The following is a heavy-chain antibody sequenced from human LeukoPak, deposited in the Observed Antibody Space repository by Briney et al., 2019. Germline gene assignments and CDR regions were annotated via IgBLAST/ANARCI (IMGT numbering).Heavy chain of an antibody. CDR3: ARDSSAYSGYDSQGFDY. CDR2: IYYSGST. V-gene: IGHV4-31*03. CDR1: GGSISSGGYY. J-gene: IGHJ4*02. Sequence: SQTLSLTCTVSGGSISSGGYYWSWIRQHPGKGLEWIGYIYYSGSTYYNPSLKSRVTISVDTSKNQFSLKLSSVTAADTAVYYCARDSSAYSGYDSQGFDYWGQGTLVTVSS. D-gene: IGHD5-12*01.